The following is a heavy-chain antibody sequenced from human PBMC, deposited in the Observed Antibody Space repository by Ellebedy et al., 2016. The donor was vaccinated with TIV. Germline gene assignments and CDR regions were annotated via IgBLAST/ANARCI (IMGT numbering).Heavy chain of an antibody. CDR3: ARRGDGSGHFDY. CDR1: GGSISSYY. V-gene: IGHV4-59*01. D-gene: IGHD3-10*01. Sequence: SETLSLTXTVSGGSISSYYWSWIRQPPGKGLEWIGYIYYSGSTNYNPSLKSRVTISVDTSKNQFSLKLSSVTAADTAVYYCARRGDGSGHFDYWGQGTLVTVSS. J-gene: IGHJ4*02. CDR2: IYYSGST.